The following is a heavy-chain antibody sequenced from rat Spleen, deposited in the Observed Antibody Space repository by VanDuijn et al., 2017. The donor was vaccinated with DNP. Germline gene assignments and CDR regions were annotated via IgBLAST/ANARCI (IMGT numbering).Heavy chain of an antibody. CDR1: GFSLTSNS. V-gene: IGHV2-1*01. CDR3: TRLGTD. J-gene: IGHJ2*01. CDR2: IWGDGST. Sequence: QVQLKESGPGLVQPSQTLSLTCTVSGFSLTSNSVHWVRQPPGKGLEWMGGIWGDGSTDYNSALKSRLSISRDTSKSQVFLKMNSLQTDDTAIYFCTRLGTDWGQGVMVTVSS.